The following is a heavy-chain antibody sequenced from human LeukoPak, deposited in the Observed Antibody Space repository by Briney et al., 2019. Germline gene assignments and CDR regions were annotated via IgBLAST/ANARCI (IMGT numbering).Heavy chain of an antibody. V-gene: IGHV3-23*01. J-gene: IGHJ4*02. CDR2: TSGSGGST. CDR3: AKGRGQWLAAINY. D-gene: IGHD6-19*01. Sequence: GGSLRLSCAASGSTFSSYAMSWVRQAPGKGLEWVSGTSGSGGSTYYADSVKGRFSISRDNSKNTLYLEMNSLRAEDTAVYYCAKGRGQWLAAINYWGQGTLVTVSS. CDR1: GSTFSSYA.